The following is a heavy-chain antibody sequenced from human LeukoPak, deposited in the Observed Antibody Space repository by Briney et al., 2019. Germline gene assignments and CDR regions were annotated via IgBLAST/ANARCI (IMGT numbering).Heavy chain of an antibody. J-gene: IGHJ4*02. CDR2: VDPEDGET. Sequence: GASVKVSCKASGYTFTDYYMHWVQQAPGKGLEWMGRVDPEDGETIYAEKFQGRVTITADTSTDTAYMELSSLRSEDTAVYYCATVMYSSSSYYFDYWGQGTLVTVSS. CDR3: ATVMYSSSSYYFDY. D-gene: IGHD6-6*01. CDR1: GYTFTDYY. V-gene: IGHV1-69-2*01.